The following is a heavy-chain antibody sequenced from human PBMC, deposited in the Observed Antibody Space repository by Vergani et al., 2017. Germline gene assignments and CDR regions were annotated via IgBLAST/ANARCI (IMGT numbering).Heavy chain of an antibody. CDR3: ARAQQWLVRNWFDP. CDR1: GFTFTTYG. CDR2: ISTNNGTT. Sequence: QVQLVQSGAEVKKPGASVRVSGKASGFTFTTYGISWVRQAPGQGLEWMGCISTNNGTTNYAQKLQGRVTMTTDTSTSTAYMELRSLRSDDTAVYYCARAQQWLVRNWFDPWGQGTLVTVSS. D-gene: IGHD6-19*01. J-gene: IGHJ5*02. V-gene: IGHV1-18*04.